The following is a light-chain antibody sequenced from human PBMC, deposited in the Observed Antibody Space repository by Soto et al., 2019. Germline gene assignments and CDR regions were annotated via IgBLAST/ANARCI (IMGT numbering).Light chain of an antibody. J-gene: IGLJ1*01. CDR2: EVS. CDR1: SSDVGGYNY. CDR3: SSYTSSSIDYV. Sequence: QSALTQPPSVSGSPGQSITISCTGTSSDVGGYNYVSWYQQHPGKAPKLMIYEVSNRPSGVSNRFSGSKSGNTASLTISGLQAEDEADYYCSSYTSSSIDYVFGTGTKLTVL. V-gene: IGLV2-14*01.